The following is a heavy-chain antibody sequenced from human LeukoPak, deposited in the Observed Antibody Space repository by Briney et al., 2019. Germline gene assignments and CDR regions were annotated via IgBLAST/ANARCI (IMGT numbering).Heavy chain of an antibody. CDR1: GFTFRSYW. CDR3: TRDDAVGGGYLDY. Sequence: GGSLRLSCAASGFTFRSYWMHWVRQAPGKGLVWVSRINSDGSSTSYADSVKGRFTISRDKSKNTLFLQMNSLRAEDTAIYYCTRDDAVGGGYLDYWGQGALVTVSS. J-gene: IGHJ4*02. D-gene: IGHD6-19*01. V-gene: IGHV3-74*01. CDR2: INSDGSST.